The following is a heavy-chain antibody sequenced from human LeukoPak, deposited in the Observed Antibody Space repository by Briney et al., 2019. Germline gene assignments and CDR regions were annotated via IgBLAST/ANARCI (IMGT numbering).Heavy chain of an antibody. CDR2: IYTSGST. J-gene: IGHJ6*03. Sequence: SETLSLTCTVSGGSISRYYWSWIRQPAGKGLEWIGRIYTSGSTNYNPSLNSRVTMSVDTSKNQSSLKLSSVTAADTAVYYCARVIHSYDYYYYMDVWGKGTTVTVSS. V-gene: IGHV4-4*07. CDR3: ARVIHSYDYYYYMDV. CDR1: GGSISRYY. D-gene: IGHD5-18*01.